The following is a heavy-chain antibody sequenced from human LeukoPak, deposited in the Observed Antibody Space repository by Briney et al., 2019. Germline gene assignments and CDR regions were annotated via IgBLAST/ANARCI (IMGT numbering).Heavy chain of an antibody. CDR3: AKDIGLPTVTHDAFDI. D-gene: IGHD4-17*01. CDR2: ISYDGSNK. J-gene: IGHJ3*02. Sequence: PGGSLRLSCAGSGFTFSDYWMSWVRQAPGKGLEWVAVISYDGSNKYYADSVKGRFTISRDNSKNSLYLQMNSLRTEDTALYYCAKDIGLPTVTHDAFDIWGQGTMVTVSS. CDR1: GFTFSDYW. V-gene: IGHV3-30*18.